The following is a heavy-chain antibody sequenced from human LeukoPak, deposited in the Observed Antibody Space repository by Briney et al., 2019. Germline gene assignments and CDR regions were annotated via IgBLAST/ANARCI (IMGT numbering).Heavy chain of an antibody. V-gene: IGHV4-4*07. Sequence: SETLSLTCTVSGGSISSYYWSWIRQPAGTALEWIGRIYTSGTITYNPSLKSRVTMSVDTSKNQFSLKLSSVTAADTAVYYCARAVQLERPPPLIGYYYMDVWGKGTTVTISS. CDR2: IYTSGTI. D-gene: IGHD1-1*01. J-gene: IGHJ6*03. CDR1: GGSISSYY. CDR3: ARAVQLERPPPLIGYYYMDV.